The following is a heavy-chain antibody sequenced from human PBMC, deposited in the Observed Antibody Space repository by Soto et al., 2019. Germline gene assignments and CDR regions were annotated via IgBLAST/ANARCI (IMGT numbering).Heavy chain of an antibody. D-gene: IGHD5-18*01. CDR3: TRAVDTAMVWFNWFDP. J-gene: IGHJ5*02. CDR1: GFTFVEYA. CDR2: IRSKAYGGTT. V-gene: IGHV3-49*03. Sequence: GGSLRLSCTASGFTFVEYAMSWLRQAPGKGLEWVGFIRSKAYGGTTEYAASVKGRFTISRDDSKSIAYLQMNSLKTEDTAVYYCTRAVDTAMVWFNWFDPWGQGTLVTVSS.